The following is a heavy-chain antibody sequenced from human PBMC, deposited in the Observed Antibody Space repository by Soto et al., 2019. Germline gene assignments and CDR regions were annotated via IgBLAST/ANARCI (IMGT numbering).Heavy chain of an antibody. CDR2: IWYDGSNK. J-gene: IGHJ6*02. D-gene: IGHD2-2*02. V-gene: IGHV3-33*01. CDR3: ARDYRPGQLLYPYYYYGMDV. CDR1: GFTFSSYG. Sequence: GGSLRLSCAASGFTFSSYGMHWVRQAPGKGLASVAVIWYDGSNKYYADSVKGRLSICRDNSKNTLYLQMNSLRAEVTAVYYCARDYRPGQLLYPYYYYGMDVWGQGTTVTVSS.